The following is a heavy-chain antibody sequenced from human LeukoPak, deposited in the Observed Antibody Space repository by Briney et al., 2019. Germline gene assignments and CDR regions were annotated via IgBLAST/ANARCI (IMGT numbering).Heavy chain of an antibody. J-gene: IGHJ4*02. CDR2: IWNDGSDK. V-gene: IGHV3-33*06. D-gene: IGHD4-11*01. CDR1: GFTFSHDG. Sequence: GKSLRLSCVASGFTFSHDGMHWVRQSPGKGLEWVAVIWNDGSDKYYGDSVKGRFTISRDNSRNTVYLNMDSLRAGDTARYYCEKDAQRGFDYSNSLEYWGQGTLVTVS. CDR3: EKDAQRGFDYSNSLEY.